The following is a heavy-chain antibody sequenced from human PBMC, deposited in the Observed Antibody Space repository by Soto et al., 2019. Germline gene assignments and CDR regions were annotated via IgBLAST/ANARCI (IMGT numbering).Heavy chain of an antibody. CDR1: GGSFSGYY. CDR3: ARGRQFYDFWSGSRFDY. CDR2: INHSGST. V-gene: IGHV4-34*01. Sequence: SETLSLTCAVYGGSFSGYYWSWIRQPPGKGLEWIGEINHSGSTNYNPPLKSRVTISVDTSKNQFSLKLSSVTAADTAVYYCARGRQFYDFWSGSRFDYWGQGTLVTVSS. D-gene: IGHD3-3*01. J-gene: IGHJ4*02.